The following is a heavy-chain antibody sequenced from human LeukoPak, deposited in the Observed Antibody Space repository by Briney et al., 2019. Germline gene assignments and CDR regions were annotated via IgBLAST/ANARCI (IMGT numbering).Heavy chain of an antibody. J-gene: IGHJ4*02. CDR1: GFTFSSYE. D-gene: IGHD1-1*01. V-gene: IGHV3-48*03. CDR3: ARDSNYRLFDY. CDR2: ISSSGSTI. Sequence: QPGGSLRLSCAASGFTFSSYEMNWVRQAPGKGLEWVSYISSSGSTIYYADSVKGRFTISRDNAKNSLYLQMNSLRAEDTAAYYCARDSNYRLFDYWGQGTLVTVSS.